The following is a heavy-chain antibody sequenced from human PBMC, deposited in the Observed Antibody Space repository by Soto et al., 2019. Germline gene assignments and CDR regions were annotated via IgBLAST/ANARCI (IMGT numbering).Heavy chain of an antibody. D-gene: IGHD4-4*01. CDR2: IYYSGST. J-gene: IGHJ5*02. CDR1: GGSISSGGYY. CDR3: ARVGDYSNPGWFDP. V-gene: IGHV4-31*03. Sequence: SETLSLTCTVSGGSISSGGYYWSWIRQHPGKGLEWIGYIYYSGSTYYNPSLKSRVTISVDTSKNQFSLKLSSVTAADTAVYYCARVGDYSNPGWFDPWGQGTLVTVSP.